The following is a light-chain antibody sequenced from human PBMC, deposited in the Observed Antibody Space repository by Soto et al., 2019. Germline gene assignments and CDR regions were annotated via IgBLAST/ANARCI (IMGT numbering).Light chain of an antibody. CDR3: QQRSNWPLVT. J-gene: IGKJ3*01. V-gene: IGKV3-11*01. CDR1: QSVSTN. Sequence: EIVLTQSPATLSLSPGERATLSCRASQSVSTNLAWYQQRPGQPPRLLIYDASSRATGIPARFSGSGSGTDFTLTISSLETEDFAVYYCQQRSNWPLVTFGPGTRLDV. CDR2: DAS.